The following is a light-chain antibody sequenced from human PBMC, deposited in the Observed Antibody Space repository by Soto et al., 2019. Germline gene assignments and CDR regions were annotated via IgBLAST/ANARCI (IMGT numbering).Light chain of an antibody. J-gene: IGKJ4*01. V-gene: IGKV3-15*01. CDR2: GAS. CDR3: QQYNNWPPWT. CDR1: QSVSSN. Sequence: EIVMTQSPATLSVSPGDRATLSCRASQSVSSNLAWYQQKPGQAPRLLIYGASTRATGIPARFSGSGSGTEFTLTISSLQSEDFAVYYCQQYNNWPPWTFGGGTKVEIK.